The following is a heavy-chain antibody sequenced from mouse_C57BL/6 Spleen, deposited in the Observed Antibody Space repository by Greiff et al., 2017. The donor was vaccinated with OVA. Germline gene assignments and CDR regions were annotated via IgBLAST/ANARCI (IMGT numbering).Heavy chain of an antibody. D-gene: IGHD3-1*01. CDR3: ASHARAYDMDD. J-gene: IGHJ4*01. CDR2: IDPSDSDT. CDR1: GYTFTSYW. Sequence: QVQLQQPGAELVRPGSSVKLSCKASGYTFTSYWMHWVKQRPIQGLEWIGNIDPSDSDTHYNQKFKDKATLTVDKSSSTAYMQLSSLTSEDSAVYYCASHARAYDMDDWGQGTSVTVSS. V-gene: IGHV1-52*01.